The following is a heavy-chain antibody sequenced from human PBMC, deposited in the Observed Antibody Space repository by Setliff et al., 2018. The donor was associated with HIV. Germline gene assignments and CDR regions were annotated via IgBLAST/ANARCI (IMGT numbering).Heavy chain of an antibody. Sequence: SVKVSCKASGGTFSNYGMSWVRQAPGQGLEWMGGIIPISGTANCAQKFQGRVTITTDESTSTAYMELSGLRSEDTAVYYCARDFGGYCSSMSCPGLFDPWGQGTLVTVSS. D-gene: IGHD2-2*01. CDR3: ARDFGGYCSSMSCPGLFDP. CDR1: GGTFSNYG. V-gene: IGHV1-69*05. CDR2: IIPISGTA. J-gene: IGHJ5*02.